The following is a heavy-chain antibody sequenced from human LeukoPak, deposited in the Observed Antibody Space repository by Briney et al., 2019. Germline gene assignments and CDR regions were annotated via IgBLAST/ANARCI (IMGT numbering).Heavy chain of an antibody. CDR1: GFTFSTYA. CDR3: ARASPKVTGNGAFDI. J-gene: IGHJ4*02. D-gene: IGHD1-20*01. Sequence: PGGSLRLSCAASGFTFSTYAMTWVRQAPGKGLEWVSVISGSGGSTYYADSVKGRFTISKDSSKNTLYLQMNSLRAEDTVVYYCARASPKVTGNGAFDIWGQGTLVTVSS. V-gene: IGHV3-23*01. CDR2: ISGSGGST.